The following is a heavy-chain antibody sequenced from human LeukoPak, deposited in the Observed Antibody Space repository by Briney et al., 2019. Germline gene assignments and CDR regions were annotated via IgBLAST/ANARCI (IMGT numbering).Heavy chain of an antibody. J-gene: IGHJ4*02. D-gene: IGHD3-22*01. Sequence: GGSLRLSCAASGFTFSSYGMHWVRQAPGKGLEWVAVISYDGSNKYYADSVKGRFTISRDNSKNTLYLQMNSLRAEDTAVYYCARGKYYYDSSGSNRPDYWGQGTLVTVSS. CDR2: ISYDGSNK. CDR3: ARGKYYYDSSGSNRPDY. V-gene: IGHV3-30*03. CDR1: GFTFSSYG.